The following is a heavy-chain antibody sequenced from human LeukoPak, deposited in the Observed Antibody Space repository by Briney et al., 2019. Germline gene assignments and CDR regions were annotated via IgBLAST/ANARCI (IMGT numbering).Heavy chain of an antibody. D-gene: IGHD3-16*02. CDR3: ARELADYDYVWGSYRYDAFDI. CDR1: GFTFSGYY. Sequence: KAGGSLRLSCAASGFTFSGYYMSWIRQAPGKGLEWVSYISSSGSTIYYADSVKGRFNISRDNAKNSLYLQMNSQRAEDTAVYYCARELADYDYVWGSYRYDAFDIWGQGTMVTVSS. CDR2: ISSSGSTI. V-gene: IGHV3-11*01. J-gene: IGHJ3*02.